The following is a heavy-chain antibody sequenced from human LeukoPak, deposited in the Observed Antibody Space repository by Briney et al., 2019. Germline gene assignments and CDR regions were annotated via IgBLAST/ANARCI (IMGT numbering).Heavy chain of an antibody. J-gene: IGHJ6*03. V-gene: IGHV3-30*02. D-gene: IGHD1-26*01. CDR2: IRYDGSNK. Sequence: GGSLRLSCAASGFTFSSYGMHWVRQAPGKGLEWVAFIRYDGSNKYYADSVKGRFTISRDNSKNTLYLQMNSLRAEDTAVYYCARGSRIVGATSYYYYYYMDVWGKGTTVTVSS. CDR1: GFTFSSYG. CDR3: ARGSRIVGATSYYYYYYMDV.